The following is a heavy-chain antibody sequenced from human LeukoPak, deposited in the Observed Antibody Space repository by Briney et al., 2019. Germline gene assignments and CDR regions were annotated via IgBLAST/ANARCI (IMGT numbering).Heavy chain of an antibody. J-gene: IGHJ4*02. CDR3: AKERTYDSSGYYDY. CDR2: ISGSGGST. Sequence: GGSLRLSCAASGFTFSSYAMSWVRQAPGRGLEWVSAISGSGGSTYYADSVKGRFTISRDNSKNTLYLQMNSLRAEDTAVYYCAKERTYDSSGYYDYWGQGTLVTVSS. V-gene: IGHV3-23*01. D-gene: IGHD3-22*01. CDR1: GFTFSSYA.